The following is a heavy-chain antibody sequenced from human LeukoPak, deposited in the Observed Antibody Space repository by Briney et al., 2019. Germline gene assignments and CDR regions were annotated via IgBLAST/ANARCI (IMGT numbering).Heavy chain of an antibody. CDR3: ARGAAAGRSRFDP. J-gene: IGHJ5*02. D-gene: IGHD6-13*01. CDR1: GGSISSSSYY. Sequence: PSETLSLTCTVSGGSISSSSYYWGWIRQPPGKGLEWIGSIYYSGSTYYNPSLKSRVTISVDTSKNQFSLKLSSVTAADTAVYYCARGAAAGRSRFDPWGQGTLVTVSS. V-gene: IGHV4-39*01. CDR2: IYYSGST.